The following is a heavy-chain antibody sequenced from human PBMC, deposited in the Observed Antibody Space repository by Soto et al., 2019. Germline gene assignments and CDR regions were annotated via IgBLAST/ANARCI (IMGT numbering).Heavy chain of an antibody. D-gene: IGHD6-19*01. J-gene: IGHJ5*02. CDR2: IYYSGST. Sequence: SETQSLTCTVSGGSISSGDYYWSWIRQPPGKGLEWIGYIYYSGSTYYNPSLKSRVTISVDTSKNQFSLKLSSVTAADTAVYYCARHRGSGWYNDWFDPWGQGTLVTVSS. CDR3: ARHRGSGWYNDWFDP. CDR1: GGSISSGDYY. V-gene: IGHV4-30-4*01.